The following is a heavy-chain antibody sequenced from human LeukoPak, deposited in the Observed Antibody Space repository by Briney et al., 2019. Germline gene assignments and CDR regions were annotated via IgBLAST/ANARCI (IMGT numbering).Heavy chain of an antibody. J-gene: IGHJ4*02. Sequence: PSETLSLTCAVYGGSFSGYYRSWIRQPPGKGLEWIGEINHSGSTNYNPSLKSRVTISVDTSKNQFSLKLSSVTAADTAVYYCARSLRRNYYYDSSGHDYWGRESWSPSPQ. V-gene: IGHV4-34*01. CDR2: INHSGST. CDR3: ARSLRRNYYYDSSGHDY. CDR1: GGSFSGYY. D-gene: IGHD3-22*01.